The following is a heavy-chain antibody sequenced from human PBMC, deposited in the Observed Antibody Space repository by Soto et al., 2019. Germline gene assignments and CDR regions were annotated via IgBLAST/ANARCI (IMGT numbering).Heavy chain of an antibody. CDR3: GKERRGSGWSVCNF. V-gene: IGHV3-21*04. Sequence: KPGGSLRLSCAASEFSVEDFSMNWVRQVPGRGLEWVSSISSRGTYIYYVDSVRGRFTISRDNAKNSLYLQMNSLTVDDTAVYYCGKERRGSGWSVCNFWGQGTLVTVSS. D-gene: IGHD6-19*01. CDR2: ISSRGTYI. J-gene: IGHJ4*02. CDR1: EFSVEDFS.